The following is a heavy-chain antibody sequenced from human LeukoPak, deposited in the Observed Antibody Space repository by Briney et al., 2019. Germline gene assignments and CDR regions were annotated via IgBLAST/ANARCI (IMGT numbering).Heavy chain of an antibody. CDR1: GGSISSSSYS. V-gene: IGHV4-39*01. D-gene: IGHD6-19*01. CDR2: IYYSGST. CDR3: ARRMTIAVAGTRYYYYGMDV. J-gene: IGHJ6*02. Sequence: PSETLSLTCTVSGGSISSSSYSWGWIRQPPGKGLEWIGSIYYSGSTYYNPSLKSRVTISVDTSKNQFSLKLSSVTAADTAVYYCARRMTIAVAGTRYYYYGMDVWGQGTTVTVSS.